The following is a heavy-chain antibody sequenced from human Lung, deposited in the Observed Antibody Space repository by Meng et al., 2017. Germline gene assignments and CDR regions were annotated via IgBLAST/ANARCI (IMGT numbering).Heavy chain of an antibody. V-gene: IGHV1-69*13. CDR2: LIAVFDKT. J-gene: IGHJ4*02. CDR1: GGSFSTQT. Sequence: QVQLVQSGAEVKKPGSAGKVACKTSGGSFSTQTFSWVRQAPGKGVEWMGGLIAVFDKTKAAPRFQDRVTFTADESTSTAYMELSSLTFDDTAVYFCARGRRNEPLFDYWGQGTLVTVSS. CDR3: ARGRRNEPLFDY. D-gene: IGHD1-14*01.